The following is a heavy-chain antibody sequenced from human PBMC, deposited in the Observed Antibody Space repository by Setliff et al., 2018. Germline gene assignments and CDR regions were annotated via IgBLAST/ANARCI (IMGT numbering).Heavy chain of an antibody. J-gene: IGHJ6*03. CDR1: GFTFSTYS. CDR2: ISSRSDII. V-gene: IGHV3-48*01. Sequence: RLSCAASGFTFSTYSMNWVRQAPGKGLEWVSYISSRSDIIYYADSVKGRFTISRDNAKNSLYLQVNSLRAEDTAVYYCASNPRKGRSGGYYYDDPYYYYMDVWGKGTTVTVSS. D-gene: IGHD3-22*01. CDR3: ASNPRKGRSGGYYYDDPYYYYMDV.